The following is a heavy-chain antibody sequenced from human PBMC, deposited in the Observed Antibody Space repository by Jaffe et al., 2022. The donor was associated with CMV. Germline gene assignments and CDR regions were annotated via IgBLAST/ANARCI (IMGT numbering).Heavy chain of an antibody. D-gene: IGHD1-1*01. J-gene: IGHJ3*02. CDR3: ARQPSWDDYDAFDI. V-gene: IGHV4-39*01. CDR1: GGSISSSSYY. CDR2: IYYSGST. Sequence: QLQLQESGPGLVKPSETLSLTCTVSGGSISSSSYYWGWIRQPPGKGLEWIGSIYYSGSTYYNPSLKSRVTISVDTSKNQFSLKLSSVTAADTAVYYCARQPSWDDYDAFDIWGQGTMVTVSS.